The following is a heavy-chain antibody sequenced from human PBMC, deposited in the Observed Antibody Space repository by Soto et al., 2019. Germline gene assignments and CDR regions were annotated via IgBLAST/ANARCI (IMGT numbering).Heavy chain of an antibody. V-gene: IGHV5-51*01. CDR3: ATTSYCSSTSCYESHY. D-gene: IGHD2-2*01. J-gene: IGHJ4*02. CDR1: GYSFTSYW. CDR2: IYPGDSDT. Sequence: GESLKISCKGSGYSFTSYWIGWVRQMPGKGLEWMGIIYPGDSDTRYSPSFQGQVTISADKSISTAYLQWSSLKASDTAMYYCATTSYCSSTSCYESHYWGQGPLATVPS.